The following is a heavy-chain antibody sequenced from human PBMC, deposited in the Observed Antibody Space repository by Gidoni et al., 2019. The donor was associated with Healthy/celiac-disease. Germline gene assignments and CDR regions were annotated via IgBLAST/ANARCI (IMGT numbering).Heavy chain of an antibody. V-gene: IGHV4-59*01. CDR3: ACRGNYFDY. CDR2: IYYSGST. Sequence: QVQLQESGPGLVKPSETLSLTCTVPGGSISSYYWSWIRQPPGKGLEWIGYIYYSGSTNYNPSLKSRVTISVDTSKNQFSLKLSSVTAADTAVYYCACRGNYFDYWGQGTLVTVSS. CDR1: GGSISSYY. J-gene: IGHJ4*02.